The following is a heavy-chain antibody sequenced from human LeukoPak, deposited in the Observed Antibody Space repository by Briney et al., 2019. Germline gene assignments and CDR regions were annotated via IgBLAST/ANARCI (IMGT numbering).Heavy chain of an antibody. Sequence: SETLSLTCTVSGGSISSYYWSWIRQPPGKGLEGRGYIYYSGSTNYNPSLKSRVTISVDTSKNQFSLKLSSVTAADTAVYYCARDVPYGDYAWFDPWGQGTLVTVSS. CDR1: GGSISSYY. D-gene: IGHD4-17*01. CDR3: ARDVPYGDYAWFDP. CDR2: IYYSGST. V-gene: IGHV4-59*01. J-gene: IGHJ5*02.